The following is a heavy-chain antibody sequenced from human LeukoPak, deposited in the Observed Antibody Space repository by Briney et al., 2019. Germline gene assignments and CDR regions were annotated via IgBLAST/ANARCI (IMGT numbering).Heavy chain of an antibody. J-gene: IGHJ6*03. CDR1: GFTFDDYA. CDR2: ISWDGGST. D-gene: IGHD5-18*01. CDR3: AKDAGYSYYYYYMDV. V-gene: IGHV3-43D*03. Sequence: GGSLRLSCAASGFTFDDYAMHWVRQAPGKGLEWVSLISWDGGSTYYADSVKGRFTISRDSSKNSLYLQMNSLRAEDTALYYCAKDAGYSYYYYYMDVWGKGTTVTVSS.